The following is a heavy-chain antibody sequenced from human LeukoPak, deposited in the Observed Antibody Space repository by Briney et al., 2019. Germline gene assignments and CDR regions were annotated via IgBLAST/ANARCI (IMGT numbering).Heavy chain of an antibody. Sequence: PSETLSLTCTISDGSVSSGTYYWGWIRQSPGKGLEWIGSIHYSGSSYYNPSLKSRAAIFVDTSRDQVSMDLSYVTATDTALYYCVRHISANTGYFDSCGQGTLVTVSS. CDR2: IHYSGSS. V-gene: IGHV4-39*01. J-gene: IGHJ4*02. CDR1: DGSVSSGTYY. CDR3: VRHISANTGYFDS.